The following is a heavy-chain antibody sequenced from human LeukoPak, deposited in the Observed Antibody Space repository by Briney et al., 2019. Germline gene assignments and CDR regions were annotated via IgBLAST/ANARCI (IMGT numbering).Heavy chain of an antibody. Sequence: PGGSLRLSCAASGFTFDDYAMHWVRQAPGKGLEWVSLISGDGGSTYYADSVKGRFTISRDNAKNSLYLQMNSLRAEDTAVYYCARDGADCGGDCYSYYFDYWGQGTLVTVSS. J-gene: IGHJ4*02. CDR3: ARDGADCGGDCYSYYFDY. D-gene: IGHD2-21*02. CDR2: ISGDGGST. V-gene: IGHV3-43*02. CDR1: GFTFDDYA.